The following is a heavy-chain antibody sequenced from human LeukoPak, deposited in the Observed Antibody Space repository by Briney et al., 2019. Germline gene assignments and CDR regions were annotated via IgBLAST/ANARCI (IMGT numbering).Heavy chain of an antibody. J-gene: IGHJ3*02. CDR3: ARSCSSTSCHKSDAFDI. Sequence: ASVKVSCKVSGYTLTELSMHWVRQAPGKGLEWMGGFDPEDGETIYAQKFQGRVTMTRDTSTSTVYMELSSLRSEDTAVYYCARSCSSTSCHKSDAFDIWGQGTMVTVSS. D-gene: IGHD2-2*02. CDR1: GYTLTELS. V-gene: IGHV1-24*01. CDR2: FDPEDGET.